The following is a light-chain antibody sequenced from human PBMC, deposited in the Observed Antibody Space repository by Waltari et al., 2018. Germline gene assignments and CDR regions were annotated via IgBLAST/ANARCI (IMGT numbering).Light chain of an antibody. CDR2: HAS. Sequence: DIQMTQSPSSLSASVGDRVTITCRASQSLRSYLNWYQQKPGEAPKLLVYHASTLQSGVPSRFSGSGSGTDFALTISSLQPEDIATYFCQQSKSLPYTFGQATRLEIK. CDR3: QQSKSLPYT. V-gene: IGKV1-39*01. CDR1: QSLRSY. J-gene: IGKJ2*01.